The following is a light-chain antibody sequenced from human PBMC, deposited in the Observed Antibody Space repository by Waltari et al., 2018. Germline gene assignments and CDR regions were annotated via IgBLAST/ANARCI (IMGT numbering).Light chain of an antibody. V-gene: IGLV2-11*01. CDR3: CSYAGRNIYV. Sequence: QSALTQPRSVSGSPGQSVAISCSGTSSHVGGCDYVFWYQQHPGKAPKLMIYEVTKRPAGVPDRFSGSKSGNTASLTISGLQADDEADYYCCSYAGRNIYVFGTGTKVTVL. J-gene: IGLJ1*01. CDR1: SSHVGGCDY. CDR2: EVT.